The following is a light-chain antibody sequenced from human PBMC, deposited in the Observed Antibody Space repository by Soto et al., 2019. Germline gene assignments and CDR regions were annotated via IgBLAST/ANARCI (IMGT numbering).Light chain of an antibody. Sequence: QSVLTQPPSVSGAPRQRVTISCTGSSSNIGAGYDVHWYQQLPGTAPKLLIYGNSNRPSGVPDRFSGSKSGTSASLAITGLQAEDEADYYCQSYDSFYVFGTGTKLTVL. V-gene: IGLV1-40*01. CDR1: SSNIGAGYD. J-gene: IGLJ1*01. CDR3: QSYDSFYV. CDR2: GNS.